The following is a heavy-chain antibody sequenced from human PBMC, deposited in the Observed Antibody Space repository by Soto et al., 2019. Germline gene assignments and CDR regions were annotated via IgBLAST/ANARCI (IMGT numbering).Heavy chain of an antibody. J-gene: IGHJ3*02. CDR2: INPATGAA. Sequence: QLHLVQSGAVVKKPGASVTVSCSASGYPVTAYYMHWVRQAPGRGLERMGGINPATGAAKYTQTFQGRVTLTRDPSTSTVFMELGGLTSEDTAVFYWARGGGVGVAGSAAFDMWGQGTLVTVSS. CDR1: GYPVTAYY. D-gene: IGHD3-3*01. CDR3: ARGGGVGVAGSAAFDM. V-gene: IGHV1-2*02.